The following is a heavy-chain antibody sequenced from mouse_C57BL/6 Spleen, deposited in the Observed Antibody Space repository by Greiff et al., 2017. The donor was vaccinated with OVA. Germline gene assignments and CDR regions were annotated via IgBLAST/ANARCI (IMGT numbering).Heavy chain of an antibody. Sequence: QVQLQQSGPELVKPGASVKISCKASGYAFSSSWMNWVKQRPGKGLEWIGRIYPGDGDTNYNGKFKGKATLTADKSSSTAYMQRSSLTSEDSAVYFGARSVAYWGQGTLVTVSA. J-gene: IGHJ3*01. V-gene: IGHV1-82*01. CDR3: ARSVAY. CDR2: IYPGDGDT. CDR1: GYAFSSSW.